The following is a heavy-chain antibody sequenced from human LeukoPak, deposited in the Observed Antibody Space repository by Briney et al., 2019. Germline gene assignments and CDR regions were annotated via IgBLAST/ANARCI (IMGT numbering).Heavy chain of an antibody. J-gene: IGHJ6*02. CDR1: GYTFTSYA. CDR3: ARDSEYSSYYYYGMDV. V-gene: IGHV7-4-1*02. Sequence: ASVNVSCTASGYTFTSYAMNWVRQAPGQGLEWVGWISTNTGNPTYAQGFTGRFVFSLDTSVSTTYLQISGLKAEDTALYYCARDSEYSSYYYYGMDVWGQGTTVTVSS. CDR2: ISTNTGNP. D-gene: IGHD4-11*01.